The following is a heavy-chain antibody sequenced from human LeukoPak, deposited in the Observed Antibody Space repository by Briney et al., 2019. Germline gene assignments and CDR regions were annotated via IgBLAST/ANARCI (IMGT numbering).Heavy chain of an antibody. V-gene: IGHV3-9*01. J-gene: IGHJ4*02. CDR2: ISWNSGSI. D-gene: IGHD2-2*01. Sequence: GGSLRLSCAASGFTFDDYAMHWVRQAPGKGLEWVSGISWNSGSIGYADSVKGRFTISRDNSKNSLYLQMNSLRTEDTALYYCAKDIRRIVGVPAAMCFDYWGQGTLVTVSS. CDR3: AKDIRRIVGVPAAMCFDY. CDR1: GFTFDDYA.